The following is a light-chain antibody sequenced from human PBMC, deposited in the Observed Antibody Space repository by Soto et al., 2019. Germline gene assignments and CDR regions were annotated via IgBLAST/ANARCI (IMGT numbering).Light chain of an antibody. J-gene: IGKJ1*01. CDR2: GAS. CDR3: QQYGGSPQT. V-gene: IGKV3-20*01. CDR1: QSVSNY. Sequence: EIVLTQSPGTLSLSPGERATLSCRARQSVSNYLAWYQQKPGQAPRLLIYGASSRATGIPDRFSGSGSGTDFTLTISRLEPEDFAVYYCQQYGGSPQTFAQGTK.